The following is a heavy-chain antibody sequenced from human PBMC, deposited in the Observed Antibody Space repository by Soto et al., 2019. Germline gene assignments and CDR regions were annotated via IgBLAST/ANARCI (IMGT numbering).Heavy chain of an antibody. CDR1: GFSLRSDW. CDR3: GTDRWGGAFDM. CDR2: IKEDGSVK. D-gene: IGHD3-10*01. J-gene: IGHJ3*02. Sequence: VGSLRLSCAAIGFSLRSDWMAWVRQIPGKGLEFVANIKEDGSVKNYVDSVKGRFSISRDNDKNSLYLQMNSLRAEDTAVYYCGTDRWGGAFDMWGQGTTVTVSS. V-gene: IGHV3-7*01.